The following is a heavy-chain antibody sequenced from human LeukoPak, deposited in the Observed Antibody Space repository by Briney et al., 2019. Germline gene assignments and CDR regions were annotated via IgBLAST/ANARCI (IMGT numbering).Heavy chain of an antibody. CDR1: GGSISSSNW. CDR3: VREDIVVVPAANY. CDR2: IYHSGST. Sequence: PPGTLSLTCVVSGGSISSSNWWSWVRQPPGKGLEWIGEIYHSGSTNYNPSLKSRVTISVDKSKNQFSLMLSSVTAADTAVYYCVREDIVVVPAANYWGQGTLVTVSS. D-gene: IGHD2-2*01. J-gene: IGHJ4*02. V-gene: IGHV4-4*03.